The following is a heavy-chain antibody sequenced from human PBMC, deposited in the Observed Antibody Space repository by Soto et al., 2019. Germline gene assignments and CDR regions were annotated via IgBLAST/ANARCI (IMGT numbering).Heavy chain of an antibody. CDR1: GGSFSGYY. CDR3: ARSVRTTAAFDI. J-gene: IGHJ3*02. V-gene: IGHV4-34*09. D-gene: IGHD1-7*01. Sequence: PSETLSLTCAVYGGSFSGYYWSWIRQPPGKGLEWIGEINHSGSTNYNPSLKSRVTISVDTSKNQFSLKLSSVTAADTAVYYCARSVRTTAAFDIWGQGTMVTVSS. CDR2: INHSGST.